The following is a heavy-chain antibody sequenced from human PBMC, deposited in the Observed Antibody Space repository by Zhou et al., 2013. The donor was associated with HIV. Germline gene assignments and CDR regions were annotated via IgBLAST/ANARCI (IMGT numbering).Heavy chain of an antibody. D-gene: IGHD3-22*01. Sequence: QVQLVQSGAEVKSPGASVKVSCKASGYTFTSYGISWVRQAPGQGPEWMGIINPSGGSTTYAQKFQGRVTMTRDTSTTTVYMELSSLRSEDTAVYYCARQLNYYDSSALDNSFDYWGQGTLVTVSS. CDR1: GYTFTSYG. CDR2: INPSGGST. CDR3: ARQLNYYDSSALDNSFDY. V-gene: IGHV1-46*01. J-gene: IGHJ4*02.